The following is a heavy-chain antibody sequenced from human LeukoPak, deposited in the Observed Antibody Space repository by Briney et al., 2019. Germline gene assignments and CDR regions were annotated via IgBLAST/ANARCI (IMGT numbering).Heavy chain of an antibody. CDR3: ATLLYATARDYYMDV. D-gene: IGHD2/OR15-2a*01. Sequence: SETLSLTCTVSGYSISSGYYWGWVRQPPEKGLEWIGSMHHSGISHYNPSLKSRVTISVDTSKNQFSLKLTSVTAADTAMYYCATLLYATARDYYMDVWGKGTTVTVSS. V-gene: IGHV4-38-2*02. J-gene: IGHJ6*03. CDR1: GYSISSGYY. CDR2: MHHSGIS.